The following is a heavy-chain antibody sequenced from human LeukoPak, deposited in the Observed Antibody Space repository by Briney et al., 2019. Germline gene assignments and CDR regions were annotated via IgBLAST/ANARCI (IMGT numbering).Heavy chain of an antibody. CDR1: GGTFSSYA. V-gene: IGHV1-69*06. D-gene: IGHD3-10*01. CDR2: IIPLFGTP. Sequence: SVKVSCKASGGTFSSYAISWVRQAPGQGLEWMGGIIPLFGTPNYAQKFQGRVTITADKSTSTAYMELSSLRSEDTAVYYCARKKDGGDAFDIWGQGTMVTVSS. CDR3: ARKKDGGDAFDI. J-gene: IGHJ3*02.